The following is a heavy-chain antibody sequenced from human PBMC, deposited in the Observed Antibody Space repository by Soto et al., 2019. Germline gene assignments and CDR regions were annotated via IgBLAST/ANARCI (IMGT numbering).Heavy chain of an antibody. V-gene: IGHV4-4*07. CDR3: ARGGAYHGSGSPNWFDP. CDR2: IYTTEIT. CDR1: GGSISSYY. J-gene: IGHJ5*02. Sequence: PSETLSLTCTVSGGSISSYYWNWIRQPAGKGLEWIGRIYTTEITNYNPSLKSRVTMSVDTSKNQFSLKLSSVTAADTAVYYCARGGAYHGSGSPNWFDPWGQGTLVTVSS. D-gene: IGHD3-10*01.